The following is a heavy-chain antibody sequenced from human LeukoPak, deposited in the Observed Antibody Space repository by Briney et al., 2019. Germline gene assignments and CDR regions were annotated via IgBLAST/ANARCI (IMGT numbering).Heavy chain of an antibody. CDR2: IHYSGST. V-gene: IGHV4-39*07. CDR1: GGSISSSSYY. D-gene: IGHD1-26*01. Sequence: SETLSLTCTVSGGSISSSSYYWGWIRQPPGKGLEWIGSIHYSGSTNYNPSLKSRVTISVDTSKNQFSLKLSSVTAADTAVYYCARSTHSGSYLRFDPWGQGTLVTVSS. J-gene: IGHJ5*02. CDR3: ARSTHSGSYLRFDP.